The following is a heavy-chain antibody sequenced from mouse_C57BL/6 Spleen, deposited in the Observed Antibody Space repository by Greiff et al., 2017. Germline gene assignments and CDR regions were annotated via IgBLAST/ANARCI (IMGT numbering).Heavy chain of an antibody. CDR1: GYTFTDYA. CDR2: ISTYYGDA. Sequence: VKLVESGPELVRPGVSVKISCKGSGYTFTDYAMHWVKQSHAKSLEWIGVISTYYGDASYNQKFKDKATMTVDKSSSTAYMELARLTSEDSAVYYCAKGWGYYAWFAYWGQGTLVTVSA. D-gene: IGHD2-3*01. V-gene: IGHV1-67*01. CDR3: AKGWGYYAWFAY. J-gene: IGHJ3*01.